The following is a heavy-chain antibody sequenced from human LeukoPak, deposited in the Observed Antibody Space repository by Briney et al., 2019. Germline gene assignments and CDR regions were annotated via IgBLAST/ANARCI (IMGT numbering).Heavy chain of an antibody. CDR1: GFTFDDYA. D-gene: IGHD1-26*01. V-gene: IGHV3-9*01. J-gene: IGHJ4*02. Sequence: PGGSLRLSCAASGFTFDDYAMHWVRQAPGKGLEWVSGISWNSGSIGYADSVKGRFTISRDNAKNSLYLHMNSLRAEDTAVYYCASGVGTTTRLSDYWGQGTLVTVPS. CDR2: ISWNSGSI. CDR3: ASGVGTTTRLSDY.